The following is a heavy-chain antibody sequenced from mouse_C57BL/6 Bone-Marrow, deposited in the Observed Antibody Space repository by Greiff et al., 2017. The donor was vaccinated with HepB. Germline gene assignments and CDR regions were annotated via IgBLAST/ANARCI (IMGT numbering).Heavy chain of an antibody. V-gene: IGHV1-55*01. D-gene: IGHD2-2*01. CDR3: ASKGGKWLRKGFDY. CDR1: GYTFTSYW. CDR2: IYPGSGST. J-gene: IGHJ2*01. Sequence: QVQLQQPGAELVKPGASVKMSCKASGYTFTSYWITWVKQRPGQGLEWIGDIYPGSGSTNYNEKFKSKATLTVDTSSSTAYMQLSSLTSEDSAVYYCASKGGKWLRKGFDYWGQGTTLTVSS.